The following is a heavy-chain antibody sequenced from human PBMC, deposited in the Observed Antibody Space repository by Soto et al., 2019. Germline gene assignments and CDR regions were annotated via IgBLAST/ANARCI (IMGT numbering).Heavy chain of an antibody. J-gene: IGHJ5*02. CDR2: RYYDGSNK. V-gene: IGHV3-33*01. Sequence: QVQLVESGGGVVQPGRSLRLSCAASGFTFSSYGIHWVRQAPGKGLEWVAVRYYDGSNKYYADSVKGRFTISRDNSKNTLYLQMPRLRADDKAVYYCARGHAVATTRGWLDPWGQGTLVPVSS. D-gene: IGHD1-26*01. CDR1: GFTFSSYG. CDR3: ARGHAVATTRGWLDP.